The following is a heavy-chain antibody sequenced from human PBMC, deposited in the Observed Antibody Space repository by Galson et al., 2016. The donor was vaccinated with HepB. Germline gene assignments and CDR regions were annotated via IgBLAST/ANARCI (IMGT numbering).Heavy chain of an antibody. Sequence: SLRLSCAASGSTFSSYSMNWVRQAPGKGLEWVSSISSSSSYLYYADSVKGRFTISRDNAKNSLYLQMNSLRAEDTAVYYCARAVSWDYGDYAGYWGQGTLVTVSS. CDR2: ISSSSSYL. V-gene: IGHV3-21*01. D-gene: IGHD4-17*01. J-gene: IGHJ4*02. CDR1: GSTFSSYS. CDR3: ARAVSWDYGDYAGY.